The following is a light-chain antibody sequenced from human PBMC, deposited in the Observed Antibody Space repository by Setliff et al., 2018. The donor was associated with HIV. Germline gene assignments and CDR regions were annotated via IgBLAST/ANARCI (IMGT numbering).Light chain of an antibody. J-gene: IGLJ1*01. V-gene: IGLV2-23*01. CDR3: CSNTGSNTYV. Sequence: QSALTQPASVSGSPGQSITISCTGTSSDIGRYNLVSWYQQYPGKAPKLMIYQATNRPSGVSNRFSGSKSGNTASLTISGLQAEDEADYYCCSNTGSNTYVFGTGTKVTV. CDR1: SSDIGRYNL. CDR2: QAT.